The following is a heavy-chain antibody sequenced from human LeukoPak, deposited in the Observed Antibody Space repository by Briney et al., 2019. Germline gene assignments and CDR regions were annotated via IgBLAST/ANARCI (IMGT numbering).Heavy chain of an antibody. V-gene: IGHV4-59*01. CDR1: GGSLSSYY. J-gene: IGHJ4*02. D-gene: IGHD5-18*01. CDR2: SNYSGST. Sequence: PSETLSLTCTVSGGSLSSYYWSWIRQPAGKGLEWIGYSNYSGSTNYNPSLKSRGTISEDTSKNQFSLKLSSVTAADTAVYYCARGRYNYALEDYFDYWGQGTLVTVSS. CDR3: ARGRYNYALEDYFDY.